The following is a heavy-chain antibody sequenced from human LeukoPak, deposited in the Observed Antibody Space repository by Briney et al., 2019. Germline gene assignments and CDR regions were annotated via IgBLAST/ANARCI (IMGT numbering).Heavy chain of an antibody. CDR1: GFPFSNYW. CDR3: TRSTGWYNYFDY. D-gene: IGHD6-19*01. CDR2: INTDERTT. Sequence: GGSLRLSCTASGFPFSNYWMHWVRQAPGKGLLWVSRINTDERTTDYADSVKGRFTISRDNAKNSLYLQMNSLRAEDMAFYYCTRSTGWYNYFDYWGQGTLVTVSS. J-gene: IGHJ4*02. V-gene: IGHV3-74*01.